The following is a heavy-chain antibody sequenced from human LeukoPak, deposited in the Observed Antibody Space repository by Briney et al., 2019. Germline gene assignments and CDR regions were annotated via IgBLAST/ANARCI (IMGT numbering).Heavy chain of an antibody. Sequence: GGSLRLSCAASGFTFSTYSMNWVRQAPGKGLEWVSSITSSSNYIDHADSVKGRFTISRDNAKNSLYLQMNSLRAEDTAVYYCARDREAARPEYFQHWGQGTLVTVSS. D-gene: IGHD6-6*01. CDR2: ITSSSNYI. CDR1: GFTFSTYS. J-gene: IGHJ1*01. CDR3: ARDREAARPEYFQH. V-gene: IGHV3-21*01.